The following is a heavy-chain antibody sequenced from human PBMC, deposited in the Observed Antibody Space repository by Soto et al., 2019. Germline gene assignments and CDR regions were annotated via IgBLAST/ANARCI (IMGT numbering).Heavy chain of an antibody. CDR3: VRPGRSYSYGPPMHFDY. J-gene: IGHJ4*02. V-gene: IGHV3-21*01. CDR1: GFTFSTYT. D-gene: IGHD5-18*01. Sequence: EVQLVESGGGLVRPGGSLRLSCTASGFTFSTYTLNWVRQAPGKGLEWVSSMSSTGSYIKYADSVKGRFTISIDNAKYSLFLQMSSLGDEDTATYYCVRPGRSYSYGPPMHFDYWRQGILVTVSS. CDR2: MSSTGSYI.